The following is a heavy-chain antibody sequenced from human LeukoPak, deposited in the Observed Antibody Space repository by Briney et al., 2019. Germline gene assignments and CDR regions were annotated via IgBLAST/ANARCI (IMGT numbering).Heavy chain of an antibody. D-gene: IGHD3-10*01. CDR1: GFTFSSYW. CDR2: INSIGSST. V-gene: IGHV3-74*01. Sequence: GGALRLSCAAPGFTFSSYWMYWVRHAPGKGLLRVSRINSIGSSTHYADSVRRRFTSSRDNAKNTLYLQMDSLRAEDTAVYDCARDQRGRGTVPYWYFDLWGRGTLVTVCS. CDR3: ARDQRGRGTVPYWYFDL. J-gene: IGHJ2*01.